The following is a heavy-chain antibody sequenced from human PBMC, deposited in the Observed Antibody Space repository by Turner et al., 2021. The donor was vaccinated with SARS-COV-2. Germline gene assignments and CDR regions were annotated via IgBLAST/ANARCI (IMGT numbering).Heavy chain of an antibody. Sequence: EMQLVESGGGVVQPGGSLRLSCSSSEFTFSSYDMHWVRQATGKGLEWVSAIGTAGDTYYPGSVTGRFTISRENAKNSLYLQMNSLRAGDTAVYYCARGSSGSGSYYLKYYFDYWGQGTLVTVSS. CDR3: ARGSSGSGSYYLKYYFDY. CDR1: EFTFSSYD. J-gene: IGHJ4*02. D-gene: IGHD3-10*01. CDR2: IGTAGDT. V-gene: IGHV3-13*04.